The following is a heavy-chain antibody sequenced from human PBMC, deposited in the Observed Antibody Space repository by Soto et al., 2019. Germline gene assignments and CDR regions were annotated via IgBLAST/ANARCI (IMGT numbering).Heavy chain of an antibody. CDR1: GYTFTGYY. D-gene: IGHD2-15*01. CDR3: ARGWCSGGSCQRQNWFDP. J-gene: IGHJ5*02. Sequence: QVQLVQSGAEVKEPGASVKVSCKASGYTFTGYYMHWVRQAPGQGLEWMGWINPNSGGTNYAQKFQGWVTMTRDTSISTAYMELSRLRSDDTAVYYCARGWCSGGSCQRQNWFDPWGQGTLVTVSS. CDR2: INPNSGGT. V-gene: IGHV1-2*04.